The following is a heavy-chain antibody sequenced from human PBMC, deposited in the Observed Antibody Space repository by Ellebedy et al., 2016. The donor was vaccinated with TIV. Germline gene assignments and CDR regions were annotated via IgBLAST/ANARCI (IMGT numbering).Heavy chain of an antibody. V-gene: IGHV3-48*01. D-gene: IGHD6-19*01. CDR1: GFTFSSYT. J-gene: IGHJ4*02. Sequence: GGSLRLSCAASGFTFSSYTMNWVRQAPGKGLEWVSYISSSSSTIYYADSVKGRFTISRDNAKNSLYLQMNSLRAEDTAVYYCARDGWLTRPFYYFDYWGQGTLVTVSS. CDR2: ISSSSSTI. CDR3: ARDGWLTRPFYYFDY.